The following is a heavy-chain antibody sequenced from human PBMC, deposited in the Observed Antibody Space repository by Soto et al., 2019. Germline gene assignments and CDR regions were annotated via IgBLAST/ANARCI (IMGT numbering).Heavy chain of an antibody. Sequence: EVQLLESGGGLVQPGGSLRLSCAASGFSFSSYAMSWVCQAPGKGLEWVSAISGSGGSTYYTDFVKGRFTISRDNSKNTLYVQMYSLRAEDTAVYYCAKVIRGRYKNYFDYWGQGTLVTDSS. D-gene: IGHD3-16*02. CDR2: ISGSGGST. J-gene: IGHJ4*02. V-gene: IGHV3-23*01. CDR1: GFSFSSYA. CDR3: AKVIRGRYKNYFDY.